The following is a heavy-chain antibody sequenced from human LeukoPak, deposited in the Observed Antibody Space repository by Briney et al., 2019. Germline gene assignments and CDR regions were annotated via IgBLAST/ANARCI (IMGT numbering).Heavy chain of an antibody. CDR2: MNPNSGNT. CDR3: ARVRPWDGYNPYYFDY. CDR1: GYTFTSYD. V-gene: IGHV1-8*03. Sequence: VASVKVSCKASGYTFTSYDIKWVRQATGQGLEWMGWMNPNSGNTGYAQKFQGRVTITRNTSISTAYMELSSLRSEDTAVYYCARVRPWDGYNPYYFDYWGQGTLVTVSS. D-gene: IGHD5-24*01. J-gene: IGHJ4*02.